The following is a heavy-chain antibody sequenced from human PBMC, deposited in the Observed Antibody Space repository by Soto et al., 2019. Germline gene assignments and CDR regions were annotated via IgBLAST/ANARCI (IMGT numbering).Heavy chain of an antibody. V-gene: IGHV3-48*02. J-gene: IGHJ4*02. CDR3: ARDAFDYDTTGYHSDY. D-gene: IGHD3-22*01. CDR2: ISSSGSTT. CDR1: GFTFSNFH. Sequence: EVQLLESGGGLVQPGGSLRLSCGASGFTFSNFHMNWVRQAPGKGLEWVSYISSSGSTTYYADSVKGRFTISRDNARNSLFLQMSSLRDEDTAVYYCARDAFDYDTTGYHSDYWGQGTLVTVSS.